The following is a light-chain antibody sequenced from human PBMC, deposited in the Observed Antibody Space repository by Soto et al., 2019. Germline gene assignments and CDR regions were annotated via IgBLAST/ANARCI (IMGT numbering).Light chain of an antibody. V-gene: IGLV2-8*01. Sequence: QSALTQPPSASGSPGQSVTISCTGTGSDIGGYNFVSWYQQHPGKVPKLIIYEVNKRPSGVPDRFSGSKSVNTASLTVSGLQADDEADDYCSSYAGTNNRYVFGTWTKRTVL. CDR2: EVN. CDR1: GSDIGGYNF. J-gene: IGLJ1*01. CDR3: SSYAGTNNRYV.